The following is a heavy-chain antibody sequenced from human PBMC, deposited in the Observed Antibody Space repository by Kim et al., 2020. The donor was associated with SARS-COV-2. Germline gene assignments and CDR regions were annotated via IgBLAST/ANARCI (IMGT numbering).Heavy chain of an antibody. V-gene: IGHV7-4-1*02. CDR3: ARMLLSRGVASEDYYYYYGMDV. CDR1: GYTFTSYA. J-gene: IGHJ6*02. Sequence: ASVKVSCKASGYTFTSYAMNWVRQAPGQGLEWMGWINTNTGNPTYAQGFTGRFVFSLDTSVSTAYLQISSLKAEDTAVYYCARMLLSRGVASEDYYYYYGMDVWGQGTTVTVSS. D-gene: IGHD3-10*01. CDR2: INTNTGNP.